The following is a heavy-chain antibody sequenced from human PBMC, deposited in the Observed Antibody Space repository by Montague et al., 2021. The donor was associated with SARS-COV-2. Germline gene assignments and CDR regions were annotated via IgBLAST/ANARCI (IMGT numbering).Heavy chain of an antibody. CDR3: ARLDGDYEPHYYTGVDV. CDR1: GYSFTSYW. Sequence: QSGAEVKKPGESLRISCKGSGYSFTSYWISWVRQMPGKGLEWMGRIDPSDSYTNYSPSFQGHVTISADKSISTAYLQWSSLKASDTAMYYCARLDGDYEPHYYTGVDVWGKGTTVTVSS. V-gene: IGHV5-10-1*01. CDR2: IDPSDSYT. D-gene: IGHD4-17*01. J-gene: IGHJ6*04.